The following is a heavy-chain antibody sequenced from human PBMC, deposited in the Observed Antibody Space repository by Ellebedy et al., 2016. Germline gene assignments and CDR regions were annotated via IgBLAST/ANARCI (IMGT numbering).Heavy chain of an antibody. Sequence: SETLSLXXTVSGYSISSGYYWGWIRQPPGKGLEWIGEINHSGSTNYNPSLKSRVTISVDTSKNQFSLKLSSVTAADTAVYYCARYRRYFDWFASWHLAGSGSGFDYWGQGTLVTVSS. V-gene: IGHV4-38-2*02. CDR1: GYSISSGYY. D-gene: IGHD3-9*01. CDR2: INHSGST. J-gene: IGHJ4*02. CDR3: ARYRRYFDWFASWHLAGSGSGFDY.